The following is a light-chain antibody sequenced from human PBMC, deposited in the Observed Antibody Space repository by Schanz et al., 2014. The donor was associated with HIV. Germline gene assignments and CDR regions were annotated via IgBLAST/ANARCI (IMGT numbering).Light chain of an antibody. CDR1: SSNIGNRS. J-gene: IGLJ1*01. Sequence: QSVLTQPPSVSAAPGQKVTISCSGSSSNIGNRSVSWYQQVAGGAPKLVIYDSNRRPSGIPDRFSGSKSGTSATLGITGLQTGDEADYYCGTWDDSLSAGVYGTGTKLTVL. V-gene: IGLV1-51*01. CDR2: DSN. CDR3: GTWDDSLSAGV.